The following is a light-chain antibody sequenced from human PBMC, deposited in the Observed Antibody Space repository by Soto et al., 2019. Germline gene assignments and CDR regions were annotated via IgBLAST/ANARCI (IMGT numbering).Light chain of an antibody. Sequence: DVVMTQSPLSLPVTLGQPASISCRSSQSLTYSDGNTYLNWFQQRPGQSPRRLIYKVSIRDSGVPARFSSSGSGTDFTLKIRRVEAEDIGVYYFMQGAHWPGTFGQGTKLEIK. CDR2: KVS. CDR3: MQGAHWPGT. J-gene: IGKJ2*01. V-gene: IGKV2-30*01. CDR1: QSLTYSDGNTY.